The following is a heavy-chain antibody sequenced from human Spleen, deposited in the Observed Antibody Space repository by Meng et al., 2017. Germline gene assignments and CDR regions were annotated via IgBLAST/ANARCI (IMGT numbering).Heavy chain of an antibody. D-gene: IGHD1-1*01. CDR1: GFTFSRFA. Sequence: GGPLRLSCAASGFTFSRFAMSWVRQAPGKGLEWVAGMRGSGDNRYYSDSVKGRFTISRDDSKNTLYLQMNSLRAEDTAVYYCVKDQVERRYYFDYWGQGTLVTVSS. CDR3: VKDQVERRYYFDY. CDR2: MRGSGDNR. J-gene: IGHJ4*02. V-gene: IGHV3-23*01.